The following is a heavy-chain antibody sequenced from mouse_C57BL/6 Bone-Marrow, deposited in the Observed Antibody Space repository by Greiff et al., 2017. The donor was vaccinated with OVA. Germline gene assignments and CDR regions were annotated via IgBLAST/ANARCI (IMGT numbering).Heavy chain of an antibody. D-gene: IGHD2-5*01. Sequence: QVQLQQSGAELVRPGASVTLSCKVSGYTFTDYEMHWVKQTPVHGLEWIGAIDPETGGTAYNQKFKGKAILTADKSSSTAYMGLRSLTSEDSAVYYCTRGYSNYYAMDYWGQGTSVTVSS. V-gene: IGHV1-15*01. CDR3: TRGYSNYYAMDY. CDR1: GYTFTDYE. CDR2: IDPETGGT. J-gene: IGHJ4*01.